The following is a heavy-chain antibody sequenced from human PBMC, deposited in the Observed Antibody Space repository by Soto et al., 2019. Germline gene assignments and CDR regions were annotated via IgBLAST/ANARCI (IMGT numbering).Heavy chain of an antibody. V-gene: IGHV1-2*04. J-gene: IGHJ4*02. CDR3: ARRRGWYCSGGSCYKSRQDYFDY. D-gene: IGHD2-15*01. Sequence: ASVKVSCKASGYTFTGYYMHWVRQAPGQGLEWMGWINPNSGGTNYAQKFQGWVTMTRDTSISTAYMELSRLRSDDTAVYYCARRRGWYCSGGSCYKSRQDYFDYWGQGTLVTVSS. CDR2: INPNSGGT. CDR1: GYTFTGYY.